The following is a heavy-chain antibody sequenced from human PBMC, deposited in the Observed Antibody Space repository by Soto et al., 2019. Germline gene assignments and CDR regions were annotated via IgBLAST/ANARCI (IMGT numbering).Heavy chain of an antibody. Sequence: QVQLVQSGAEVKKPGASVKVSCKASGYTFTSYDINWVRQATGQGLEWMGWMNPNSGNTGYAQKFQGRATMTRNTSISTAFMELSSLRSEDTAVYYCARGYDFWSGYYYYMDVWGKGTTVTVSS. CDR1: GYTFTSYD. J-gene: IGHJ6*03. V-gene: IGHV1-8*01. CDR2: MNPNSGNT. CDR3: ARGYDFWSGYYYYMDV. D-gene: IGHD3-3*01.